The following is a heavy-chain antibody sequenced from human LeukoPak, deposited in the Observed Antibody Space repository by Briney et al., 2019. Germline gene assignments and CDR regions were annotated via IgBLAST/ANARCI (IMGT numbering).Heavy chain of an antibody. CDR1: GGSVSSGGYH. J-gene: IGHJ4*02. CDR3: ARLTGDYGDYGLDY. D-gene: IGHD4-17*01. Sequence: SETLSLTCTVSGGSVSSGGYHWSWIRQPPGKGLEWIGYISYSGSTNYNPSLKSRVTISVDTSKNQFSLKVSSVTAADTAVFYCARLTGDYGDYGLDYWGQGTLVTVSS. V-gene: IGHV4-61*08. CDR2: ISYSGST.